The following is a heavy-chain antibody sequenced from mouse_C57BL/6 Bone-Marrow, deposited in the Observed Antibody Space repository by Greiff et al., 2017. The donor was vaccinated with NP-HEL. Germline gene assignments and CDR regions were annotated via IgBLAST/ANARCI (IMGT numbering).Heavy chain of an antibody. CDR2: FHPYNDDT. CDR3: ARRGIRGYETWFAY. Sequence: QVQLKESGAVLVKPGASVKMSCKASGYTFTTYPIEWMKQNHGKSLEWIGNFHPYNDDTKYNEKFKGKATLTVEKSSSTVYLELSRLTSDDSAVYYCARRGIRGYETWFAYWGQGTLVTVSA. D-gene: IGHD2-2*01. CDR1: GYTFTTYP. J-gene: IGHJ3*01. V-gene: IGHV1-47*01.